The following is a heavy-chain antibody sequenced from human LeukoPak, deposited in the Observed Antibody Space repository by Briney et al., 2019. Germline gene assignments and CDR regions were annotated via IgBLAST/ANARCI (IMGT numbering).Heavy chain of an antibody. Sequence: PGGSLRLSCAASGFTVNSNYMSWVRQAPGKGLEWVSVIYSGGSTYYADSVKGRFTISRDNSKNTLYLQMNSLRAEDTAVYYCASMYFSQYLQHWGQGTLVTVSP. V-gene: IGHV3-53*01. D-gene: IGHD2-8*01. CDR1: GFTVNSNY. J-gene: IGHJ1*01. CDR3: ASMYFSQYLQH. CDR2: IYSGGST.